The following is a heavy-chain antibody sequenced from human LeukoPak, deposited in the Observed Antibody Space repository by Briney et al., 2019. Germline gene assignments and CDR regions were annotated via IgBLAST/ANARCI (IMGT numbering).Heavy chain of an antibody. CDR3: ARAKMATGGGIFDY. D-gene: IGHD5-24*01. J-gene: IGHJ4*02. V-gene: IGHV3-48*03. CDR2: ISGSGATT. Sequence: PGGSLRLSCGASGFIFSSHEMNWVRQAPGEGLEWVSYISGSGATTYYADSVKGRFTISRDNAKNSLSLQMNSLRAEDTAVYYCARAKMATGGGIFDYWGQGALVTVSS. CDR1: GFIFSSHE.